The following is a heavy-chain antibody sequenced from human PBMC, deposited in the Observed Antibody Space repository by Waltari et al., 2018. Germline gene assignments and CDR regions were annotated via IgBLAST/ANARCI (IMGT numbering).Heavy chain of an antibody. J-gene: IGHJ4*02. D-gene: IGHD6-13*01. CDR3: ARSLGETIAAATFDY. CDR2: IYTSGST. V-gene: IGHV4-4*07. Sequence: QVQLQESGPGLVKPSETLSLTCTVSGGSISSYYWSWIRQPAGKGLEWIGRIYTSGSTNNHPAIKRRVTMSVDTSKNQFSLKLSSVTAADTAMYYCARSLGETIAAATFDYWGQGTLVTVSS. CDR1: GGSISSYY.